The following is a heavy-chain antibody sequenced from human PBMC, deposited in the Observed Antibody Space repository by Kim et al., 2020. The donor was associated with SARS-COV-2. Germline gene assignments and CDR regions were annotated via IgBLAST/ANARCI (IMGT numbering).Heavy chain of an antibody. D-gene: IGHD6-13*01. J-gene: IGHJ4*02. CDR3: AREGAAGTFDY. Sequence: YYADSVQGRFTISRDNAKNSLYLQMNSLRAEDTAVYYCAREGAAGTFDYWGQGTLVTVSS. V-gene: IGHV3-21*01.